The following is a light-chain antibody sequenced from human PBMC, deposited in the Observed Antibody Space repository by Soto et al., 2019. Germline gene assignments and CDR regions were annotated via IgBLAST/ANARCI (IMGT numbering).Light chain of an antibody. CDR2: VAS. CDR3: QQSFTTPLT. V-gene: IGKV1-39*01. CDR1: QSISSW. J-gene: IGKJ4*01. Sequence: DIHMPPSPATLSSSLGDRVPITCRASQSISSWLAWYQQKPGKPPNVLINVASTLRSGVPSRFSGSGSGTDFNLTINSLQPEDFATYFCQQSFTTPLTFGGGTKVDIK.